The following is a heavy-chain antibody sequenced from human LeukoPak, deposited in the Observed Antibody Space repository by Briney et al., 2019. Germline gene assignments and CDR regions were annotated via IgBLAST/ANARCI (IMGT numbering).Heavy chain of an antibody. Sequence: SETLSLTFAVYGGSFSGYYWSWIRQPPGKGLEWIGEINHRGDTNYNPSLKSRVTLSVDTSNNQFSLKLSSMAAADTAVYYCARGGRGVSAARRFKPGNWFDPWGQGTLVIVSS. V-gene: IGHV4-34*01. CDR1: GGSFSGYY. J-gene: IGHJ5*02. CDR2: INHRGDT. D-gene: IGHD3-10*01. CDR3: ARGGRGVSAARRFKPGNWFDP.